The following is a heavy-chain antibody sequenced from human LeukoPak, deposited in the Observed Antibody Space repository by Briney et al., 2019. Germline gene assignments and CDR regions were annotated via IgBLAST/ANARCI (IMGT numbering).Heavy chain of an antibody. CDR1: GYTFSSYG. CDR3: ARSGFGSGISFDL. Sequence: ASVKVSRKASGYTFSSYGISWVRQAPGQGLEWMGGIIPIFGTANYAQKFQGRVTITADKSTSTAYMELSSLRSEDTAVYYCARSGFGSGISFDLWGQGTLVTVSS. J-gene: IGHJ5*02. CDR2: IIPIFGTA. D-gene: IGHD3-10*01. V-gene: IGHV1-69*06.